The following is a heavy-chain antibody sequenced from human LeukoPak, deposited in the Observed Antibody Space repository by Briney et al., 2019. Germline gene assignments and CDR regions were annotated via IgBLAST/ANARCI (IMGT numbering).Heavy chain of an antibody. CDR3: ARDQEGFDY. CDR1: GYTFTSNY. Sequence: ASVKVSCKASGYTFTSNYIHWVRQAPGQGLEWMGMIYPRDGSTSYAQKFQGRVTMTRDTSTSTVHMELSGLRTEDTAVYYCARDQEGFDYWGQGTLVTVSS. CDR2: IYPRDGST. J-gene: IGHJ4*02. V-gene: IGHV1-46*01.